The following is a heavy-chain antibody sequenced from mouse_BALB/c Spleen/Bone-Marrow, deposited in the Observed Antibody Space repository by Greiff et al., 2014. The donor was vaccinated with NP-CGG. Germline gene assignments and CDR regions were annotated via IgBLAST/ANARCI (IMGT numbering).Heavy chain of an antibody. CDR3: ARSNDYDPLAY. CDR1: GYAFSSYW. Sequence: QVQLQQSGAELVRPGSSVRISCKGSGYAFSSYWMNWVKQRPGQGLEWIGQIYPGDGDTNNNGKFKGKATLTADKSPTTVYMQLSSLTSEDSAVYFCARSNDYDPLAYWGQGTLVTVSA. J-gene: IGHJ3*01. D-gene: IGHD2-4*01. CDR2: IYPGDGDT. V-gene: IGHV1-80*01.